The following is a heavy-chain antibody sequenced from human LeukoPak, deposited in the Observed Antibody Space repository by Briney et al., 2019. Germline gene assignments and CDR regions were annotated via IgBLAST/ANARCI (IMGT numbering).Heavy chain of an antibody. J-gene: IGHJ4*02. CDR2: IYTGGAT. D-gene: IGHD6-25*01. CDR1: GFTVSSNY. CDR3: ARDRLFDY. V-gene: IGHV3-66*01. Sequence: VESGGGLVQPGGSLRLSCAASGFTVSSNYMSGVRQARGKGREWVSVIYTGGATNYADSGRGRFTISRDSSKNTLYLQMNSLRAEDTAVYYCARDRLFDYWGQGTLVTVSS.